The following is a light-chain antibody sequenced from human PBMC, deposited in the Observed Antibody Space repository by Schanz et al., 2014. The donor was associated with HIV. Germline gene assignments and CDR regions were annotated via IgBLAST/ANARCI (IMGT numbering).Light chain of an antibody. CDR3: QQYGSAPLT. Sequence: EIVMTQSPATLSVSPGERATLSCRARQSVSSNLAWYQQKPGQAPRLLIYGASTRATGIPDRFSGSGSGTDFTLTISRLEPEDFAVYYCQQYGSAPLTFGGGTKVEIK. V-gene: IGKV3-20*01. CDR1: QSVSSN. J-gene: IGKJ4*01. CDR2: GAS.